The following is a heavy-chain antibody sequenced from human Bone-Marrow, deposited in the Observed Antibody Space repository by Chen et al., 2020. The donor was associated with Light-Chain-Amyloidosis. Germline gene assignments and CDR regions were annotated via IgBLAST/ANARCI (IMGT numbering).Heavy chain of an antibody. D-gene: IGHD3-3*01. Sequence: QVQLQESGPGLVKPSETLSLTCTVYGGSISSYYWSWIRQPPGKGLEWIGYIYYSGSTNYNPSLKSRVTISVDTSKNQFSLKLSSVTAADTAVYYCARGSRITIFGVSYPFDAFDIWGQGTMVTVSS. CDR2: IYYSGST. J-gene: IGHJ3*02. CDR1: GGSISSYY. CDR3: ARGSRITIFGVSYPFDAFDI. V-gene: IGHV4-59*01.